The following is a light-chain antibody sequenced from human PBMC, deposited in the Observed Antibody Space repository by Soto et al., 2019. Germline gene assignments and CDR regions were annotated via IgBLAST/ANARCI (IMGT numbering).Light chain of an antibody. Sequence: DIQMTQSPSSLSASVGDRVTITCRASQTINAYLNWYQQKPGKAPKLLIYAASILQSGVPSRFSGSGSVTDFTLTISSLQPEDFATYYCQESYRTPRTFGQGTRLEI. CDR2: AAS. CDR3: QESYRTPRT. V-gene: IGKV1-39*01. J-gene: IGKJ2*01. CDR1: QTINAY.